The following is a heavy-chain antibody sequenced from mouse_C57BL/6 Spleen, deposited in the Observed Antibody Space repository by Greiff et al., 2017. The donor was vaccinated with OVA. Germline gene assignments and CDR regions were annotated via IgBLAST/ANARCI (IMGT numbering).Heavy chain of an antibody. Sequence: EVQLVESAGGLVQPGRSMKLSCTASGFTFSDYYMAWVRQVPEKGLEWVANINYDGSSTYYLDSLKSRFIISRDNAKNILYLQMSSLKSEDTATYYCARLTTVVADYFDYWGQGTTLTVSS. J-gene: IGHJ2*01. CDR2: INYDGSST. CDR1: GFTFSDYY. V-gene: IGHV5-16*01. D-gene: IGHD1-1*01. CDR3: ARLTTVVADYFDY.